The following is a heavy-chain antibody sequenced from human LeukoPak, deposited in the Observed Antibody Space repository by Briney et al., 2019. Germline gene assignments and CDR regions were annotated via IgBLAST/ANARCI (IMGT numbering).Heavy chain of an antibody. Sequence: GGSLRLSCAASGFTFSSYGMHLVRQAPGKGLEWVAFIRYDGSNKYYADSVKGRFTISRDNSKNTLYLQMSSLRAEDTAVYYCAKSPRSGRNGFFCDYWGQGTLVTVSS. D-gene: IGHD1-26*01. CDR1: GFTFSSYG. V-gene: IGHV3-30*02. CDR3: AKSPRSGRNGFFCDY. J-gene: IGHJ4*02. CDR2: IRYDGSNK.